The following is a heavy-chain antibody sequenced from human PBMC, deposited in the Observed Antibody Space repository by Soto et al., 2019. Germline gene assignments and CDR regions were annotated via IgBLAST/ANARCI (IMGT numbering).Heavy chain of an antibody. V-gene: IGHV3-7*01. CDR2: IKQDGSEK. Sequence: ESGGGLVQPGGSLRLSCAASGFTFSSYWMSWVRQAPGTGLEWVPNIKQDGSEKYYVDSVKGRFTISRDNAKNSLYLQMNSLSAEVTAVYYCARDDLSALYGILAGDWFDPWGQGTLVTVSS. CDR3: ARDDLSALYGILAGDWFDP. D-gene: IGHD3-9*01. CDR1: GFTFSSYW. J-gene: IGHJ5*02.